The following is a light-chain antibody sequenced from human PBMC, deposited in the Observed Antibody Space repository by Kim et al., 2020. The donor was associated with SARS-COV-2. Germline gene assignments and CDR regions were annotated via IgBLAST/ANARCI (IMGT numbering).Light chain of an antibody. CDR2: DDN. CDR1: KLGEKY. V-gene: IGLV3-1*01. CDR3: QSWDSSTVV. Sequence: SYELTQPLSVSVSPGQTASITCSGDKLGEKYACWYQQKPGQSPVLVIYDDNKRPSGIPERFSGSNSGNTATLTISGTQAMEEADYFCQSWDSSTVVFGGGTQLTVL. J-gene: IGLJ3*02.